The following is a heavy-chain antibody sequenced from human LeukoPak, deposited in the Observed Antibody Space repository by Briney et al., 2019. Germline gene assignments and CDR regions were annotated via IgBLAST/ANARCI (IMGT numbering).Heavy chain of an antibody. CDR3: ARVSVDIVATTHYNWFDP. Sequence: PSETLSLTCTVSGGSISSYYWSWIRQPPGKGLEWIGYIYYSGRTNYSPSLKSRVTISVDTSKNQFSLKLSSVTAADTAVYYCARVSVDIVATTHYNWFDPWGQGTLVTVSS. D-gene: IGHD5-12*01. J-gene: IGHJ5*02. CDR1: GGSISSYY. CDR2: IYYSGRT. V-gene: IGHV4-59*08.